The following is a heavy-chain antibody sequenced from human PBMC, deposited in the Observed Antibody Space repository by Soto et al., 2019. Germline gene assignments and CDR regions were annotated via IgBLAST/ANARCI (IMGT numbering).Heavy chain of an antibody. CDR3: AKDIASYGSHDY. CDR2: MSGSGGST. CDR1: GFTFSTFA. D-gene: IGHD5-18*01. Sequence: PGGSLRLSCAASGFTFSTFAMTWVRQAPGKGLEWVSTMSGSGGSTYYADSVKGRFTISRDNSRNTLYLQMNSLRAEDTAVYYCAKDIASYGSHDYWGQGTLVTVSS. V-gene: IGHV3-23*01. J-gene: IGHJ4*02.